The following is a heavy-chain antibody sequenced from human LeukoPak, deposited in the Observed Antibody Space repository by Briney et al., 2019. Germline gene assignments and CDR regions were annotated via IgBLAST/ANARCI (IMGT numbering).Heavy chain of an antibody. CDR1: GGSISSSSYY. Sequence: SETLSLTCTVSGGSISSSSYYWGWIRQPPGKGLEWIGSIYYSGSTYYNPSLKSRVTISVDTSKNQFSLKLSSVTAADTAVYYSARTNHDYGDYGDYYYYMDVWGKGTTVTVSS. J-gene: IGHJ6*03. D-gene: IGHD4-17*01. V-gene: IGHV4-39*01. CDR2: IYYSGST. CDR3: ARTNHDYGDYGDYYYYMDV.